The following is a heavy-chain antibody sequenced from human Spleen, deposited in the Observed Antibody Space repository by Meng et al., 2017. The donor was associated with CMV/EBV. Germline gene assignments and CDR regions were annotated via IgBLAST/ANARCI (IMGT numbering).Heavy chain of an antibody. D-gene: IGHD6-6*01. CDR1: GFTFSSYG. Sequence: GESLKISCAASGFTFSSYGMHWVRQAPGKGLEWVAFIRFDGSNQYYASSVKGRFTISRDNAKNTLYLQMNSLRAEDTAVYYCARGPYSSSPDFDYWGQGTLVTVSS. CDR2: IRFDGSNQ. J-gene: IGHJ4*02. CDR3: ARGPYSSSPDFDY. V-gene: IGHV3-30*02.